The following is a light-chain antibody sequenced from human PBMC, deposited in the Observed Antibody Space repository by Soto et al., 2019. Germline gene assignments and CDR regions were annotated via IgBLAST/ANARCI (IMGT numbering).Light chain of an antibody. CDR1: QDITIW. V-gene: IGKV1-12*01. CDR2: AAS. J-gene: IGKJ4*01. Sequence: DIQMTQSPSSVSASVGDRVTITCRASQDITIWLAWYQQKPGKAPKLLIYAASSLHSGVPSRFSGRGSGTDFTLTISSLQPEDSATYYCQQADSFPLTFGGGTKVEIK. CDR3: QQADSFPLT.